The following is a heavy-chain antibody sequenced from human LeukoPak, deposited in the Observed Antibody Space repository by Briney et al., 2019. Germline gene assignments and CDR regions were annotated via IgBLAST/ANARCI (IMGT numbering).Heavy chain of an antibody. J-gene: IGHJ6*03. CDR1: GGTFSSYA. D-gene: IGHD3-16*01. Sequence: ASVKVSCKASGGTFSSYAISWVRQAPGQGLEWMGGIIPIFGTANYAQKFQGRVTITADKSTGTAYMELSSLRSEDTAVYYCARETSQKGAHYMDVWGKGTTVTISS. V-gene: IGHV1-69*06. CDR2: IIPIFGTA. CDR3: ARETSQKGAHYMDV.